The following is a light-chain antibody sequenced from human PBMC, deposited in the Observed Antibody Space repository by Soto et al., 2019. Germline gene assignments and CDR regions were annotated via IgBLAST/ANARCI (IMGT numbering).Light chain of an antibody. Sequence: DMVLTQSPATLSLSPGERATLSCRASQSVSSYLAWYQQKPGQAPRLLIYDTAHRAAGIPARFSVSGSGTDFTLTTSSLEPADLAVYACQLRSDWPSTFGGGTKAQTK. V-gene: IGKV3-11*01. CDR3: QLRSDWPST. CDR2: DTA. CDR1: QSVSSY. J-gene: IGKJ4*01.